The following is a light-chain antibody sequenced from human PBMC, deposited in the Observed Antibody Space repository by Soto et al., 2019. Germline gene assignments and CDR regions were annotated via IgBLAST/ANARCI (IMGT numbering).Light chain of an antibody. J-gene: IGLJ1*01. CDR1: SSDVGTYTY. CDR2: DVI. V-gene: IGLV2-11*01. Sequence: QSALTQPRSVPGSPGQSVTISCTGTSSDVGTYTYVSWYQQHPGKAPKLIIYDVIKRPSGVPDRFSGSKSGNTASLTISGLQAEDEADYYCCSYAGSYTHVFGTGTKVTV. CDR3: CSYAGSYTHV.